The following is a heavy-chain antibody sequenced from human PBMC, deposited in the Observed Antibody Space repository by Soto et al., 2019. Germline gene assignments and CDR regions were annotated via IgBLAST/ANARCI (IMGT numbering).Heavy chain of an antibody. D-gene: IGHD1-1*01. CDR2: IKEDGSKN. CDR3: ASHTTPAY. CDR1: GFSFSSYW. V-gene: IGHV3-7*01. J-gene: IGHJ4*02. Sequence: EVQLVESGGTLVQPGGSLRLSCVASGFSFSSYWMSWVRQAPGKGLECVANIKEDGSKNYYVDSVKGRFTISRDNGKNSLFLQMNSRRADATAVYSCASHTTPAYWGQGVLVTVSS.